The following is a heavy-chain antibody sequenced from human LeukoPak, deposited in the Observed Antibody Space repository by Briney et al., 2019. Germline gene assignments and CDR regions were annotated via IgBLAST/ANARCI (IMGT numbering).Heavy chain of an antibody. D-gene: IGHD2-8*01. Sequence: ESGPTLVHPTQTLTLTCTFSGFSLRTSGMCVSWIRQPPGKALEWLSHIDWDDDKYYSTSLKTRLTISKDTSKNQVVLTMTNMDPVDTATYYCARMIPGDCTNGPGAFDIWGQGTMVTVSS. CDR1: GFSLRTSGMC. V-gene: IGHV2-70*01. CDR3: ARMIPGDCTNGPGAFDI. CDR2: IDWDDDK. J-gene: IGHJ3*02.